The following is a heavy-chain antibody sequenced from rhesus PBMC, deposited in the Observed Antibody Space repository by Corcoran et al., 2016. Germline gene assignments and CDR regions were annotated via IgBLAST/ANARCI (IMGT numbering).Heavy chain of an antibody. J-gene: IGHJ5-1*01. CDR1: GGSISSSNC. Sequence: QVQLQESGPGLVKPSETLSLTCAVSGGSISSSNCWSWIRQPPGKGREGIGYITGSTVSTYYNPSLKRRVTISQDPSKNQYSRKLSSVTAADTAVYYCARDTVGRFDVWGPGVLVTVSS. D-gene: IGHD5-24*01. V-gene: IGHV4S19*01. CDR3: ARDTVGRFDV. CDR2: ITGSTVST.